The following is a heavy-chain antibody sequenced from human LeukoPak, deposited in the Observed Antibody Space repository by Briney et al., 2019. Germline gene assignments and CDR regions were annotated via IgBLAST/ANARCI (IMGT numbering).Heavy chain of an antibody. CDR3: AREPYDFWSGYEFDY. J-gene: IGHJ4*02. CDR2: IIPIFGTA. V-gene: IGHV1-69*13. Sequence: ASVKVSCKASGGTFSSYAISWVRQAPGQGLEWMGGIIPIFGTANYAQKFQGRVTITADESTSTAYMELSSLRSEDTAVYYCAREPYDFWSGYEFDYWGQGTLVTVSS. CDR1: GGTFSSYA. D-gene: IGHD3-3*01.